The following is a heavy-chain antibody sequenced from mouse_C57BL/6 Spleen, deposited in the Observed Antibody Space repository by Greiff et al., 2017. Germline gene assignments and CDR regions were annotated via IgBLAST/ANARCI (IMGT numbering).Heavy chain of an antibody. Sequence: QVQLQQPGAELVRPGSSVKLSCKASGYTFTSYWMHWVKQRPIQGLEWIGNIDPSDSETHYNQKFKDKATLTVDKSSSTAYMQLSSLTSEDSAVDYCARRYGSSYYFDYWGQGTTLTVSS. CDR2: IDPSDSET. V-gene: IGHV1-52*01. D-gene: IGHD1-1*01. J-gene: IGHJ2*01. CDR3: ARRYGSSYYFDY. CDR1: GYTFTSYW.